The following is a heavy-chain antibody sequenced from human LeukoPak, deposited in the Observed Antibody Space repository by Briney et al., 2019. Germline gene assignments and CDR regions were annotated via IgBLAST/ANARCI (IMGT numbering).Heavy chain of an antibody. CDR2: FYYRGTT. CDR3: ARSEDLQLWPHFDY. J-gene: IGHJ4*02. D-gene: IGHD5-18*01. CDR1: GGSISSSSYY. V-gene: IGHV4-39*01. Sequence: SETLSLTCTVSGGSISSSSYYWGWIRQPPGKGLEWIGSFYYRGTTHYNPSLRSRVTISVDTSKNQFSLKVNSVIAADTAVYYCARSEDLQLWPHFDYWGQGTLVTVSS.